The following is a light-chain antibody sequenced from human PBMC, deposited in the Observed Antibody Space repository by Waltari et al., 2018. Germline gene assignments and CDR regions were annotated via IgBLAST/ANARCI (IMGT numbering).Light chain of an antibody. V-gene: IGLV7-43*01. CDR1: TGVVTSDQY. J-gene: IGLJ3*02. CDR2: STS. CDR3: LLFYGGAHV. Sequence: QTVVTQEPSLTVSPGGTVTLTCASSTGVVTSDQYPNWVQQKPVQAPMSLLYSTSNRPSWTPARFSGSLLGGKAARTLSGVQPEDEAEYYCLLFYGGAHVFGGGTKLTVL.